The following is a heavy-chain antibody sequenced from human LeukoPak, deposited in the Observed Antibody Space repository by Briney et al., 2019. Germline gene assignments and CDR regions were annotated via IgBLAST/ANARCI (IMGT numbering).Heavy chain of an antibody. V-gene: IGHV4-34*01. J-gene: IGHJ4*02. CDR3: ARAAAGDSDY. CDR2: INHSGST. D-gene: IGHD7-27*01. Sequence: SETLSLTCAVYGGSFSGYYWSWIRQPPGKGLELIGEINHSGSTNYNPSLKSRVTISVDTSKNQFSLKLSSVTAADTAVYYCARAAAGDSDYWGQGTLVTVSS. CDR1: GGSFSGYY.